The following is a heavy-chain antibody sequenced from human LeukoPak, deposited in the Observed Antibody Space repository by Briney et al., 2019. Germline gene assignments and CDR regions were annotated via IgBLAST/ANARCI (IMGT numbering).Heavy chain of an antibody. CDR1: GGSISYYY. J-gene: IGHJ3*02. D-gene: IGHD3-22*01. V-gene: IGHV4-59*01. CDR3: SSFDSSGSHAFDM. Sequence: PSETLSLTCTVSGGSISYYYWNRIRQPPGKGLEWIGYIYYTGSTNYNPSLKSRVTISVDTSKNQFSLRLSSVTAADTAVYYCSSFDSSGSHAFDMWGQGTMVTVSS. CDR2: IYYTGST.